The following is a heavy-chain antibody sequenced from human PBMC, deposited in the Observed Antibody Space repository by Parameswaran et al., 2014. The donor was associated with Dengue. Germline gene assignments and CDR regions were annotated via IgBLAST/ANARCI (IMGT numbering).Heavy chain of an antibody. D-gene: IGHD3-3*01. V-gene: IGHV3-11*01. Sequence: VRQMPGKGLEWVSYISSSGSTIYYADSVKGRFTISRDNAKNSLYLQMNSLRAEDTAVYYCARDLHYDFWSGYPYYYMDVWGKGTTVTVSS. CDR2: ISSSGSTI. CDR3: ARDLHYDFWSGYPYYYMDV. J-gene: IGHJ6*03.